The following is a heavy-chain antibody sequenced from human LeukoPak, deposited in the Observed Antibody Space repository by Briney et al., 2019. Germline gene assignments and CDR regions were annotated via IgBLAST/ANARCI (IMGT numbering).Heavy chain of an antibody. D-gene: IGHD5-18*01. Sequence: GGSLRLSCAASGFTFSSYSMNWVRQAPGKGLEWVSYISSGSSTIYYADSVKGRFTISRDNAKNSLYLQMSSLRAEDTAVYYCARGKDAAMVGPLVYWGQGTLVTVSS. CDR2: ISSGSSTI. CDR3: ARGKDAAMVGPLVY. V-gene: IGHV3-48*01. J-gene: IGHJ4*02. CDR1: GFTFSSYS.